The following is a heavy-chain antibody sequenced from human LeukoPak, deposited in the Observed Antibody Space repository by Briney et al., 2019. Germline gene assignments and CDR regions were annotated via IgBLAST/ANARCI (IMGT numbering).Heavy chain of an antibody. D-gene: IGHD6-6*01. CDR1: GYTFTSYY. CDR3: ARVSSAARLAGYFQH. J-gene: IGHJ1*01. Sequence: GASVKVSCKASGYTFTSYYMHWVRQAPGQGLEWMGIINPSGGSTSYAQKFQGRVTMTRDTSTSTVYMELSSLRSEDTAVYYCARVSSAARLAGYFQHWGQGTLVTVSS. CDR2: INPSGGST. V-gene: IGHV1-46*03.